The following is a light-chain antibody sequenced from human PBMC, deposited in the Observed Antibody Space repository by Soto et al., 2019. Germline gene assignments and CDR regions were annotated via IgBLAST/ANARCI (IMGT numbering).Light chain of an antibody. CDR3: QQDASSSPLT. J-gene: IGKJ4*01. Sequence: EFVLTQSPGTLSLSPGERATLSCRASQSGSSSNLAWSQQKPGQAPRILLYGASTRATGIPDRFSGSGSGTVFAFTISRLEPEDFSLYYCQQDASSSPLTFGGGTKVDIK. V-gene: IGKV3-20*01. CDR1: QSGSSSN. CDR2: GAS.